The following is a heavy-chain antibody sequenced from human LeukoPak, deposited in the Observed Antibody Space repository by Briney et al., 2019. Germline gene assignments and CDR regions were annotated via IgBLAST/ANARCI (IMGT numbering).Heavy chain of an antibody. CDR2: VFYSGNA. J-gene: IGHJ6*03. D-gene: IGHD1-1*01. CDR1: GGSISSSLYH. CDR3: ARQIVGSSWNYYYSYMDV. V-gene: IGHV4-39*01. Sequence: SETLSLTCSVSGGSISSSLYHWGWLRQPPGKGLEWIGNVFYSGNAYYSPSLQSRVAISVDMSNNQFSLKLTSVTAGDTAVYYCARQIVGSSWNYYYSYMDVWGKGTSVTVSS.